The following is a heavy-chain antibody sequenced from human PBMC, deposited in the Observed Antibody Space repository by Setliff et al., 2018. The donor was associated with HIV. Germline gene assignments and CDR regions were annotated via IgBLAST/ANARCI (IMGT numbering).Heavy chain of an antibody. Sequence: SETLSLTCAVYGGSFSGYYWSWIRQPPGKGLEWIGEINHSGSTNYNPSLKSRVAISVDTSKNQFSLKLSSVTAADTAVFYCARLTTTYHYDSSAYYHPVWGQGTLVTVSS. CDR1: GGSFSGYY. CDR3: ARLTTTYHYDSSAYYHPV. J-gene: IGHJ4*02. CDR2: INHSGST. D-gene: IGHD3-22*01. V-gene: IGHV4-34*01.